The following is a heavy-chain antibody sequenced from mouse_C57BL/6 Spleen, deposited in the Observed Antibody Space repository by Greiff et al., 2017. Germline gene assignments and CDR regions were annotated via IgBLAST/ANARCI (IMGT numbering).Heavy chain of an antibody. J-gene: IGHJ4*01. CDR3: ARVPKPKAYGGGAMDY. V-gene: IGHV1-69*01. CDR1: GYTFTSYW. Sequence: QVQLQQSGAELVMPGASVKLSCKASGYTFTSYWMHWVKQRPGQGLEWIGEIDPSDSYTNYNQKFKGKSTLTVDKSSSTAYMQLSSLTSEDSAVYYCARVPKPKAYGGGAMDYWGQGTSVTVSS. D-gene: IGHD1-2*01. CDR2: IDPSDSYT.